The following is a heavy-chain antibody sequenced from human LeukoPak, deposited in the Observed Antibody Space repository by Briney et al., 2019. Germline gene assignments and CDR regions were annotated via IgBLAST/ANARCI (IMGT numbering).Heavy chain of an antibody. Sequence: GGSLRLSCAASGFNFRDYSMNWVRQAPGRGLEWVSSISASSRYIFYADSVKGRFTISRDNSNNSLYLQMNSLRAEDTAVYYCARGHYTKYSHWGQGTLVTVSS. CDR3: ARGHYTKYSH. CDR1: GFNFRDYS. CDR2: ISASSRYI. V-gene: IGHV3-21*01. J-gene: IGHJ4*02. D-gene: IGHD1-26*01.